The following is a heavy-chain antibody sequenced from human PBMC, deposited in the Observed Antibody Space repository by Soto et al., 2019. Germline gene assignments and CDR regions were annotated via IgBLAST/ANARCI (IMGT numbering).Heavy chain of an antibody. CDR1: GFTFSSHS. V-gene: IGHV3-21*01. Sequence: PGGSLRLSCEASGFTFSSHSMNWVRQAPGKGLEWLASMSSSTSYIHYGDSMRGRITVSRDNAKNSLYLQMNSLRAEDTAVYYCARDFLAAAGFDSYYDLCGHGTLVT. J-gene: IGHJ4*01. CDR3: ARDFLAAAGFDSYYDL. D-gene: IGHD6-13*01. CDR2: MSSSTSYI.